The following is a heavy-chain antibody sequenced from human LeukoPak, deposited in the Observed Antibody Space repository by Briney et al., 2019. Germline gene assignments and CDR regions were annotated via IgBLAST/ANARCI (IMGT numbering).Heavy chain of an antibody. CDR2: INHSGST. V-gene: IGHV4-34*01. CDR3: ARERAERITMVQGVISRGAPYYYYYMDV. Sequence: KSSETLSLTCAVYGGSFSGYYWSWIRQPPGKGLEWIGEINHSGSTNYNPSLKSRVTISVDTSKNQFSLKLSSVTAVDTAVYYCARERAERITMVQGVISRGAPYYYYYMDVWGKGTTVTVSS. J-gene: IGHJ6*03. CDR1: GGSFSGYY. D-gene: IGHD3-10*01.